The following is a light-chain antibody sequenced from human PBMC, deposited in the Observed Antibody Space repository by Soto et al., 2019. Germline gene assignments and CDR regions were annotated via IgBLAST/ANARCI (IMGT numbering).Light chain of an antibody. CDR1: QSVSSN. V-gene: IGKV3-15*01. CDR2: GAS. Sequence: EIVMTQSPATLSASPGERATLSCRASQSVSSNLAWYQQKPGQAPRLLIYGASTRATGIPARFSGRGSGTDFSLTISRLEPEDFAVYYCQQYGRSSLTFGGGTKVDIK. J-gene: IGKJ4*01. CDR3: QQYGRSSLT.